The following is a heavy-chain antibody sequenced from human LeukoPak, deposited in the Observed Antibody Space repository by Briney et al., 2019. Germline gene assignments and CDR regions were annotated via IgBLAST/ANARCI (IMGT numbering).Heavy chain of an antibody. CDR3: ARDLAVTSSPFDY. Sequence: SVKVSCKASGYTFTGYYMHWVRQAPGQGLEWMGWINPNSGGTNYAQKFQGRVTMTRDTSISTAYMELSRLRSDDTAVYYCARDLAVTSSPFDYWGQGTLVTVSS. J-gene: IGHJ4*02. CDR1: GYTFTGYY. D-gene: IGHD3-22*01. V-gene: IGHV1-2*02. CDR2: INPNSGGT.